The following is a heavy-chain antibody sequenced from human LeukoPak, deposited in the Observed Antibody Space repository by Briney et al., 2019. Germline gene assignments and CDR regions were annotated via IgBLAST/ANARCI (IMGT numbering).Heavy chain of an antibody. V-gene: IGHV4-59*01. J-gene: IGHJ5*02. CDR2: IYYTGNT. CDR1: GGSISNYY. D-gene: IGHD1-1*01. Sequence: PSETLSLTCTVSGGSISNYYWNWIRQPPGKGLEWIGYIYYTGNTNYNPSLKSRVTISVDTSRNQFSLKLSSVTAADTAVYYCARDRLQLQSWGQGTLVTVSS. CDR3: ARDRLQLQS.